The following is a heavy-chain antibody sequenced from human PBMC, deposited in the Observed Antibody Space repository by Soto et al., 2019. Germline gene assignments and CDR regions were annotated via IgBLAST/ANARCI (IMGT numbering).Heavy chain of an antibody. Sequence: ASVKVSCKASGYTFTSYGISWVRQAPGQGLEWMGWISAYNGNTNYAQKLQGRVTMTTDTSTSTAYMELRSLRSDDTAVYYCAREKAYYDFWSGPPPSSSYYYYMDVWGKGTKVTVSS. CDR3: AREKAYYDFWSGPPPSSSYYYYMDV. CDR1: GYTFTSYG. CDR2: ISAYNGNT. V-gene: IGHV1-18*01. D-gene: IGHD3-3*01. J-gene: IGHJ6*03.